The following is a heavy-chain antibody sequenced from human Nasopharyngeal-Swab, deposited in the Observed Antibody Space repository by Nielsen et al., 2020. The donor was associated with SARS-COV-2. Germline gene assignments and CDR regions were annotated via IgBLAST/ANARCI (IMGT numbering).Heavy chain of an antibody. Sequence: ASVKVSCKASGYTFTSYDINWVRQATGQGLEWMGMINPNSGNTGYAQKFQGRVTMTRNTSISTAYMELSSLRSEDTAEHYCGRANLTLSSALLWFAAYYYYMDVWGQGTTVTVSS. J-gene: IGHJ6*03. CDR2: INPNSGNT. D-gene: IGHD3-10*01. V-gene: IGHV1-8*02. CDR3: GRANLTLSSALLWFAAYYYYMDV. CDR1: GYTFTSYD.